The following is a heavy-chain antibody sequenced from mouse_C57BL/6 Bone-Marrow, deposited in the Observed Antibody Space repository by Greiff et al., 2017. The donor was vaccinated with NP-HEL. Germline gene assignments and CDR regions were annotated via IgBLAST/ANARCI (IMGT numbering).Heavy chain of an antibody. V-gene: IGHV7-3*01. CDR1: GFTFTDYY. Sequence: EVMLVESGGGLVQPGGSLSLSCAASGFTFTDYYMSWVRQPPGKALEWLGFIRNKANGYTTEYSASVKGRFTISRDNSQSILYLQMNALRAEDSATYYCARFYYGSSFPMDYWGQGTSVTVSS. J-gene: IGHJ4*01. CDR3: ARFYYGSSFPMDY. D-gene: IGHD1-1*01. CDR2: IRNKANGYTT.